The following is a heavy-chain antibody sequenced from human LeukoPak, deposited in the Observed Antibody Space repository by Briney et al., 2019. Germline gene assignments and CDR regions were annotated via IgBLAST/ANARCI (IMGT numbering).Heavy chain of an antibody. D-gene: IGHD3-16*01. V-gene: IGHV4-34*01. Sequence: SETLSLTCAVYGGSFSGYYWSWIRQPPGKGLEWIGEINHSGSTNYNPSLKSRVTISVDTSKNQFSLKLSSVTAADTAVYYCARGRGIRDDAFDIWGQGTMVTVSS. CDR2: INHSGST. J-gene: IGHJ3*02. CDR1: GGSFSGYY. CDR3: ARGRGIRDDAFDI.